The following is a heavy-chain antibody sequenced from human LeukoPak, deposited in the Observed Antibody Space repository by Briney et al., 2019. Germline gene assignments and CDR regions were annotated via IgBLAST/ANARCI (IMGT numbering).Heavy chain of an antibody. CDR3: ARDSYSSSWYDGLDY. CDR1: GYTLTEVA. V-gene: IGHV1-24*01. Sequence: ASVSVSCTVSGYTLTEVAMPWERQAPGKGLEWMGGFDPGGGEAIYAEKFQGRVTMTEDTSTDTAYMELSSLSSEDTAVYNCARDSYSSSWYDGLDYWGQGTLVTVSS. J-gene: IGHJ4*02. D-gene: IGHD6-13*01. CDR2: FDPGGGEA.